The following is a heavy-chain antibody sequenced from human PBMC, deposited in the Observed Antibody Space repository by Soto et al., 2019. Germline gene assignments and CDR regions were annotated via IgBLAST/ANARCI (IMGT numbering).Heavy chain of an antibody. D-gene: IGHD6-19*01. CDR2: ITYSGSTT. CDR1: GFTFSDYE. J-gene: IGHJ4*02. Sequence: PGWSLRLSCAASGFTFSDYEMHWVRQAPGKGLEWVSYITYSGSTTYYADSVKGRFTVSRDNAKNSLFLQLNSLRAEDTAIYYCARAQYSSGWYVGHWGQGTLVTVSS. V-gene: IGHV3-48*03. CDR3: ARAQYSSGWYVGH.